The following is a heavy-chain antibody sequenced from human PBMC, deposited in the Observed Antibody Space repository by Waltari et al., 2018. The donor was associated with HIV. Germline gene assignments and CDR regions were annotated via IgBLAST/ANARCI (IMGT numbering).Heavy chain of an antibody. CDR1: GFDLTSHG. J-gene: IGHJ6*02. CDR3: VRGGGTWLQETHYYKGLDV. Sequence: QVQLMQSGREMRRPGASVKISCRAGGFDLTSHGITWVRQATGQGREWGGGVWAYDGNTEIERRFKERISPTADTSTTTAFLEVRNLRVDDTAKYYCVRGGGTWLQETHYYKGLDVWGQGTTVIVSS. D-gene: IGHD3-10*01. V-gene: IGHV1-18*01. CDR2: VWAYDGNT.